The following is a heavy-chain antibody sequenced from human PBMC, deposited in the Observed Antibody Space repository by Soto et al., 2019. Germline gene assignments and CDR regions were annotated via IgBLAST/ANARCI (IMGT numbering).Heavy chain of an antibody. CDR2: IYYSGST. D-gene: IGHD4-17*01. V-gene: IGHV4-39*02. Sequence: PSETLSLTCTVSGGSISSSSYYWVWIRQSTGKGLEWSGNIYYSGSTYYRPSLRSRVTISVDTSKKQFSLKLNSVTAADTAVYYCARDYGDYNFDYWGQGTLVTVSS. CDR3: ARDYGDYNFDY. J-gene: IGHJ4*02. CDR1: GGSISSSSYY.